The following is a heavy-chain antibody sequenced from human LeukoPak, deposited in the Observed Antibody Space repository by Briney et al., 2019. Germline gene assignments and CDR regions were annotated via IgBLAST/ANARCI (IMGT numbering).Heavy chain of an antibody. CDR3: ARDAVEWLPMYYFDY. CDR2: IYYSGST. V-gene: IGHV4-59*01. D-gene: IGHD3-3*01. J-gene: IGHJ4*02. CDR1: GGSISSYY. Sequence: SETLSLTCTVSGGSISSYYWSWIRQPPGKGLEWIGYIYYSGSTNYNPSLKSRVTISVDTSKNQFSLKLSSVTAADTAVYYCARDAVEWLPMYYFDYWGQGTLVTVSS.